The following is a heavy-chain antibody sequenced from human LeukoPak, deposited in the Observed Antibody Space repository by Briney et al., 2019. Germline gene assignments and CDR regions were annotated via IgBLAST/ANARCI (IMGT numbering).Heavy chain of an antibody. V-gene: IGHV3-74*01. CDR3: ATVFDF. CDR2: IDDVGSGT. J-gene: IGHJ5*01. D-gene: IGHD2-21*02. Sequence: GGSLRLSCAVSRFTLSSNWMHWVRQVPGRGLEWVSRIDDVGSGTSYADSVKGRFTISRDDAKNTAYLQMNSLRAEDTAVYYCATVFDFWGQGTLVTVSS. CDR1: RFTLSSNW.